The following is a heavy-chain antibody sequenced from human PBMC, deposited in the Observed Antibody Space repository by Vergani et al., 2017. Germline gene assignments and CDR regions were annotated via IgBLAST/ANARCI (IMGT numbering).Heavy chain of an antibody. CDR1: GGTFSSYA. V-gene: IGHV1-69*01. D-gene: IGHD1-7*01. J-gene: IGHJ3*02. CDR3: ARDLFTGTTDAFDS. CDR2: ILPSFGTA. Sequence: QVQLVQSGAEVKKPGSSVKVSCKASGGTFSSYAISWVRQAPGQGLEWMGGILPSFGTANYAQEFQGRVTSTADESTSTAYMELSSLXSEDTAVYYCARDLFTGTTDAFDSWGQGTMVTVSS.